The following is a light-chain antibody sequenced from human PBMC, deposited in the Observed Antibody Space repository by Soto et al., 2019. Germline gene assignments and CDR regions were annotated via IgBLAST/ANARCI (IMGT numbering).Light chain of an antibody. CDR2: LGS. J-gene: IGKJ4*01. CDR1: QSLLHSDGYNY. V-gene: IGKV2-28*01. Sequence: DVVMTQSPLSLPVTPGEPASISCRSSQSLLHSDGYNYLDWFLQRPGQSPQVLISLGSNRAPVVPDRFSGSGSGTDFTLKISRVEAEDVGVYYCMQALQTPLTFGGGTKVEIK. CDR3: MQALQTPLT.